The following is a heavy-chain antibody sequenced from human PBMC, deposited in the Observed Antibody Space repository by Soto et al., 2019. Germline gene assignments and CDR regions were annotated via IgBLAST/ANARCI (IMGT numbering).Heavy chain of an antibody. CDR3: ARVNSATGSMHFDH. Sequence: EVQLVESGGGLVTPGGSLRLTCAGSTFNFTSYSLNWVRQAPGKGLEWVSSISATSTYIFYADSVKGRFTISRDNAQNSVSLQMNSLRAEDTALYYCARVNSATGSMHFDHWGQGTLVTVSS. V-gene: IGHV3-21*01. J-gene: IGHJ4*02. CDR2: ISATSTYI. CDR1: TFNFTSYS. D-gene: IGHD3-9*01.